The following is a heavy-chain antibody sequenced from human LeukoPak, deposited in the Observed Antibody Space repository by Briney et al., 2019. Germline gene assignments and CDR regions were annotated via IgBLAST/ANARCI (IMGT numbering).Heavy chain of an antibody. CDR1: GGSISSYY. CDR3: ARGVLAAAGTPTPFDY. CDR2: INHSGST. V-gene: IGHV4-34*01. Sequence: SETLSLTCTVSGGSISSYYWSWIRQPPGKGLEWIGEINHSGSTNYNPSLKSRVTISVDTSKNQFSLKLSSVTAADTAVYYCARGVLAAAGTPTPFDYWGQGTLVTVSS. D-gene: IGHD6-13*01. J-gene: IGHJ4*02.